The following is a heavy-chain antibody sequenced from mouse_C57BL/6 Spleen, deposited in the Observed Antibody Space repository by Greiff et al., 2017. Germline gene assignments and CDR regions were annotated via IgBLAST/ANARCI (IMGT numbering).Heavy chain of an antibody. V-gene: IGHV6-6*01. CDR1: GFTFSDAW. J-gene: IGHJ4*01. CDR3: TIDDGYYRAVDY. CDR2: IRNKANNHAT. Sequence: EVQLQQPGGGLVQPGGSMKLSCAASGFTFSDAWMDWVRQSPEKGLEWVAEIRNKANNHATYYAESVKGRFTIERDDSKSSVYLQMNSLRAEDTGIYYCTIDDGYYRAVDYWGQGTSVTVSS. D-gene: IGHD2-3*01.